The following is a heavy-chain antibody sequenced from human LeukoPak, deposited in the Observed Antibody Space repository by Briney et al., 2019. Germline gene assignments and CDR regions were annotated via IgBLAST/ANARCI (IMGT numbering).Heavy chain of an antibody. CDR2: ISSSSSYI. CDR1: GFTFSSYS. Sequence: GGSMRLSCAASGFTFSSYSMNWVRQAPGKGLEWVSSISSSSSYIYYADSVKGRFTISRDNARNSLYLQMNNLRGEDTAIYYCARDAGNSGYGCDLWGQGTLVTVSS. J-gene: IGHJ5*02. D-gene: IGHD5-12*01. V-gene: IGHV3-21*01. CDR3: ARDAGNSGYGCDL.